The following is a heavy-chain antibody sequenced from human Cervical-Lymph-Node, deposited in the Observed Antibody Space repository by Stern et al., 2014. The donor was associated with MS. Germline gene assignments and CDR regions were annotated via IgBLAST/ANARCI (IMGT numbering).Heavy chain of an antibody. J-gene: IGHJ5*02. V-gene: IGHV4-59*01. CDR1: GGSISSYY. CDR2: IYYSGST. D-gene: IGHD3-10*01. Sequence: QLQLQESGQGLVKPSETLSLTCTVSGGSISSYYWSWIRQPPGKGLEWIGYIYYSGSTNYNPSLKSRVTISVDTSKNQFSLKLSSVTAADTAVYYCARGSTSPFDPWGQGTLVTVSS. CDR3: ARGSTSPFDP.